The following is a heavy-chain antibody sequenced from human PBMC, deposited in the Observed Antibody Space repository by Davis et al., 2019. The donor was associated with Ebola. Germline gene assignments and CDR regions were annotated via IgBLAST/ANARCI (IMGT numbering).Heavy chain of an antibody. CDR3: AKDKEMATITLSNFDY. CDR2: INWNSGSI. V-gene: IGHV3-9*01. J-gene: IGHJ4*02. D-gene: IGHD5-24*01. CDR1: AFTFAANS. Sequence: PGGSLRLSCVASAFTFAANSMHWVRQAPGKGLEWVSGINWNSGSIDYADSVRGLFTTSRDNAKNSLYLQMNSLRAEATALYYCAKDKEMATITLSNFDYWGRGTLVTVSS.